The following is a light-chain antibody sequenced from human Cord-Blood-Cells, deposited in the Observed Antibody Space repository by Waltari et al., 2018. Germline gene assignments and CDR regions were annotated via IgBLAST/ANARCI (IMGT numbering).Light chain of an antibody. CDR3: SSYTSSSTRV. CDR2: DVS. J-gene: IGLJ3*02. CDR1: SSDVGGYNY. Sequence: QSALTQPRSVSGSPGQSVTISCTGTSSDVGGYNYVSWYQQHPGKAPKLMIYDVSKRPSWVSNRFSGSKSGNTASLTISGLQAEDEADYYCSSYTSSSTRVFGGGTKLTVL. V-gene: IGLV2-14*01.